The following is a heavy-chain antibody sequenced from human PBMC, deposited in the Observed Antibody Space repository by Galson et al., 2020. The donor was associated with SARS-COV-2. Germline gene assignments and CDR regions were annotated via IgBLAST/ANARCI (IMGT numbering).Heavy chain of an antibody. CDR3: AREWGDINSSVFDY. V-gene: IGHV1-46*04. J-gene: IGHJ4*02. D-gene: IGHD2-21*01. CDR1: GYTFISFY. Sequence: ASVKVSCKASGYTFISFYIHWVRQAPGQGLEWMGVINPSGVITSYAQKLRGRVTVTRDMSTQTVYMELSSLTSEDTAVYYCAREWGDINSSVFDYWGQGSLVVVSS. CDR2: INPSGVIT.